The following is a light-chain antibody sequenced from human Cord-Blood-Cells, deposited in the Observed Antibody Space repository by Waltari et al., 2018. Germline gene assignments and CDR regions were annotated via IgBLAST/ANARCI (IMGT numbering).Light chain of an antibody. J-gene: IGKJ1*01. CDR3: QQYNNWPPWT. CDR1: QSVSSN. Sequence: EIVMTQSPAPLSVSPGERATLPCRASQSVSSNLAWYQQKPGQAPRLLIYVASTRATGIPARFSGSGSATEFTLTISSLQSEDFAVYYCQQYNNWPPWTFGQGTKVEIK. V-gene: IGKV3-15*01. CDR2: VAS.